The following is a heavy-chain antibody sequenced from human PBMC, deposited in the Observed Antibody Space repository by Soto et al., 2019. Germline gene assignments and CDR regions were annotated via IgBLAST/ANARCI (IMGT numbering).Heavy chain of an antibody. J-gene: IGHJ5*02. CDR3: ARDGGYKWNYGGSRFDP. CDR2: ISAYNGNT. D-gene: IGHD1-7*01. CDR1: GYTFTSYG. Sequence: QVQLVQSGAEVKKPGASVKVSCKASGYTFTSYGISWVRQAPGQGLEWMGWISAYNGNTNYAQKLQGRVTMTTDTSTSTASMELRSPRSNDTAVYYCARDGGYKWNYGGSRFDPWGQGTLVTVSS. V-gene: IGHV1-18*01.